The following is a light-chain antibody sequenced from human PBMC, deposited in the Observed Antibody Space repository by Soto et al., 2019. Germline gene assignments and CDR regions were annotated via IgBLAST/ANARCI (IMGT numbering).Light chain of an antibody. V-gene: IGLV1-47*01. CDR3: AAWDDRLSGLV. CDR1: SSNIGTNY. J-gene: IGLJ1*01. Sequence: QSALTQPPSASGTPGQRVIISFSGSSSNIGTNYVYWYQQLPGTAPKVLIYRTNQRPTGVPERFSASKTGTSASLAISGLGSEDGAYYYCAAWDDRLSGLVFGTGTKLTVI. CDR2: RTN.